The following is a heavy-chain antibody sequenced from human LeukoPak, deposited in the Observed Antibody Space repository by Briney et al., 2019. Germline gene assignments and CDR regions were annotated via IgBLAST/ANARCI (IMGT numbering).Heavy chain of an antibody. V-gene: IGHV1-2*02. CDR2: ISPNSGGT. Sequence: ASVKVSCKASGYTFTGYYMHWVRQAPGQGLEWMGWISPNSGGTDFAQKFQGRVTMTRDTSISTAYMELSRLRSDDTAVYYCARDGGSGSYYYYGMDVWGQGTTVTVSS. CDR1: GYTFTGYY. D-gene: IGHD3-10*01. CDR3: ARDGGSGSYYYYGMDV. J-gene: IGHJ6*02.